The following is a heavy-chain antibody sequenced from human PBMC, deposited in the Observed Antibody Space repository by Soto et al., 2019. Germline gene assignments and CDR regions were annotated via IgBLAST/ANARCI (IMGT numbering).Heavy chain of an antibody. CDR3: ARARSGSPGPPFDY. CDR2: ISAYNGNT. J-gene: IGHJ4*02. CDR1: GYTFTNYG. Sequence: ASVKVSCKASGYTFTNYGISWVRQAPRQGLEWMAWISAYNGNTNYAQKFQGRVTVTTDTSTTTAYMELSSLRSDDTAVYYCARARSGSPGPPFDYWGQGTLVTVSS. D-gene: IGHD3-10*01. V-gene: IGHV1-18*01.